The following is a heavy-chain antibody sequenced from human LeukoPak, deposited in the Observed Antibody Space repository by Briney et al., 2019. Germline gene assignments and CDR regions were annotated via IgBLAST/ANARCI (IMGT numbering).Heavy chain of an antibody. CDR2: ISYDGSNK. CDR1: GLVFSAYS. CDR3: ARNGLGATTPNFDY. D-gene: IGHD1-26*01. V-gene: IGHV3-30*04. J-gene: IGHJ4*02. Sequence: GRSLRLSCAASGLVFSAYSLHWVRQAPGKGLEWVAVISYDGSNKYYADSVKGRFTISRDNSKNTLYLQMNSLRAEDTAVYYCARNGLGATTPNFDYWGQGTLVTVSS.